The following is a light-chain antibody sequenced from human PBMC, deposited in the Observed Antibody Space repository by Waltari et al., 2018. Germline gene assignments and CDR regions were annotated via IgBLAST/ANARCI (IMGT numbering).Light chain of an antibody. V-gene: IGLV2-14*01. Sequence: QSALTQPASVSGSPGQSITVYCTGTNSDVGSYHFVSWYQQHPGKAPKLMIFEVTNRPSGVSNRFSVSKSGNPASLIISGLQGEYEADYYCSSYTTSRTYVFGTGTKVTVL. CDR1: NSDVGSYHF. J-gene: IGLJ1*01. CDR2: EVT. CDR3: SSYTTSRTYV.